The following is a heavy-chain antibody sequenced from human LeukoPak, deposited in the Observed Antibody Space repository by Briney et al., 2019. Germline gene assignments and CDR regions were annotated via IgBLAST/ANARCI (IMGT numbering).Heavy chain of an antibody. J-gene: IGHJ4*02. CDR3: AKDIGYSYGHGSYFDY. Sequence: TGGSLRLSCAASGFTFDDYAMPWVRQAPGKGLEWVSGISWNSGSIGYADSVKGRFTISRDNAKNSLYLQMNSLRAEDTALYYCAKDIGYSYGHGSYFDYWGQGTLVTVSS. CDR2: ISWNSGSI. V-gene: IGHV3-9*01. CDR1: GFTFDDYA. D-gene: IGHD5-18*01.